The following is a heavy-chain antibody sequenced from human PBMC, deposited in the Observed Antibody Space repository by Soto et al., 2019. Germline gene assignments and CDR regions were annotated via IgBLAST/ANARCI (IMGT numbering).Heavy chain of an antibody. CDR1: GGSISSSSYY. Sequence: QLQLQESGPGLVKPSETLSLTCTVSGGSISSSSYYWGWIRQPPGKGLEWIGSIYYSGSTYYNPSLKSRVTIAVATSKNQFSLKLSSVTAADTAVYYCASPDTGPVYYDSSGHPSGPYFDYWGQGTLVTVSS. J-gene: IGHJ4*02. CDR2: IYYSGST. CDR3: ASPDTGPVYYDSSGHPSGPYFDY. V-gene: IGHV4-39*01. D-gene: IGHD3-22*01.